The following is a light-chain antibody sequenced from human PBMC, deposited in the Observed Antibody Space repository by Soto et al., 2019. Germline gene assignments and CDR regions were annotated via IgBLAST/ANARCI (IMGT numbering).Light chain of an antibody. V-gene: IGKV1-27*01. J-gene: IGKJ1*01. Sequence: DIKMTQSPSSRSASVGDRVTITCRASQGSSNYLAWYQQKPGKGPKLLIYAASTLQSGVPSRFSGSGSGTDFTLTISSLQPEDVATYYCQKYNGAPLTFGQGTKVDI. CDR1: QGSSNY. CDR2: AAS. CDR3: QKYNGAPLT.